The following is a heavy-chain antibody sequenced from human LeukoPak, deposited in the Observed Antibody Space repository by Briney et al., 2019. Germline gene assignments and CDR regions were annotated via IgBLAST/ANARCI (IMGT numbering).Heavy chain of an antibody. D-gene: IGHD6-13*01. Sequence: SETLSLTCTVSGASLNPYYWSWIRQPAGKELEWIGRIFPSGLTNCNPSLKSRVTMSVDTSKNQFSLKLTSVTAADTAVYYCAKDRSSRFSMDWFDPWGQGTLVTVFS. CDR2: IFPSGLT. CDR3: AKDRSSRFSMDWFDP. CDR1: GASLNPYY. V-gene: IGHV4-4*07. J-gene: IGHJ5*02.